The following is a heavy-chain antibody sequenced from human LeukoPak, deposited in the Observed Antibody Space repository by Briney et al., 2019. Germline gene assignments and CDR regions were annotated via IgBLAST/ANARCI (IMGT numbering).Heavy chain of an antibody. D-gene: IGHD3-22*01. CDR1: GFTFSSYG. J-gene: IGHJ4*02. CDR2: IRYDGSNK. Sequence: GGSLRLSCAASGFTFSSYGMHWVRQAPGKGLEWVAFIRYDGSNKYYADSVKGRFTISRDNSKNTLYLQMNSLRAEDTAVYYCASLDSSGYYDYFDYWGQGTLVTVSS. V-gene: IGHV3-30*02. CDR3: ASLDSSGYYDYFDY.